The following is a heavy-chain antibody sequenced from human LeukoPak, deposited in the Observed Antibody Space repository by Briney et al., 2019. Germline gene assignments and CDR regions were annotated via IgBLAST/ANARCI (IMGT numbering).Heavy chain of an antibody. D-gene: IGHD3-22*01. V-gene: IGHV4-38-2*02. Sequence: SETLSLTCTVSGYSISSGYYWGWIRQPPGKGLEWIGSIYYTGSAYYNPSLKSRVTMSVDTSQNQFSLKLNSVTAADTAVYYCARAALYDSDWFDPWGQGTLVTVSS. CDR3: ARAALYDSDWFDP. CDR2: IYYTGSA. CDR1: GYSISSGYY. J-gene: IGHJ5*02.